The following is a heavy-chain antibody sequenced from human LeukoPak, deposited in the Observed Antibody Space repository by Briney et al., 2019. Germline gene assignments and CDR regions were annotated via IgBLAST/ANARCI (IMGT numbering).Heavy chain of an antibody. CDR1: GYSFTSYH. D-gene: IGHD5-24*01. CDR2: INPSGGST. V-gene: IGHV1-46*01. Sequence: GASVKVSCKASGYSFTSYHMHWVRQAPGQGLEWMGIINPSGGSTNYAQKFQGRVTMTRDTSTSTVYMELSGLRSEDTALYYCARIRDGYNDAYDIWGQGTMVTVSS. CDR3: ARIRDGYNDAYDI. J-gene: IGHJ3*02.